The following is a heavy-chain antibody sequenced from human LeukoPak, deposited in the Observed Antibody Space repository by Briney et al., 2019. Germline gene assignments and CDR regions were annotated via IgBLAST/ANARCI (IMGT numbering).Heavy chain of an antibody. J-gene: IGHJ4*02. Sequence: GRSLRLSCAASGFTFSSYAMHWVRQAPGKGLEWVANIKQDGSKKSYVDSVKGRFTISRDNAKNSLYLQMNSLRAEDTAIYYCTRVGYIDEGIDYWGQGTLVTVSS. CDR3: TRVGYIDEGIDY. CDR1: GFTFSSYA. D-gene: IGHD5-24*01. CDR2: IKQDGSKK. V-gene: IGHV3-7*04.